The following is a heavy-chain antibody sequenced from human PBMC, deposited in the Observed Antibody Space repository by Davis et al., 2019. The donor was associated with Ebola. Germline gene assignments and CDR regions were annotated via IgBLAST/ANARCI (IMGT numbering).Heavy chain of an antibody. CDR2: INPSGGST. V-gene: IGHV1-46*01. D-gene: IGHD6-19*01. CDR3: ARDPTTRIAVAGSFDY. Sequence: ASVKVSCKASGYTFTSYYMHWVRQAPGQGLEWMGIINPSGGSTSYAQKFQGRVTMTRDTSTSTVYMELSSLRSEDTAVYYCARDPTTRIAVAGSFDYWGQGTLVTVSS. J-gene: IGHJ4*02. CDR1: GYTFTSYY.